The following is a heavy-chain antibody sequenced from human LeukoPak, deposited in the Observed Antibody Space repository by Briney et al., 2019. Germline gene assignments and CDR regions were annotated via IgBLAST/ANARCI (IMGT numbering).Heavy chain of an antibody. CDR1: GYTFTGYY. D-gene: IGHD2-2*01. CDR2: INPNSGGT. Sequence: ASVKVSCKASGYTFTGYYMHWVRQAPGQGLEWMGRINPNSGGTNYAQKFQGRVTITRDTSASTAYIELRSLRSEDTAMYYCARGSTSDWPLDHWGQETLVTISS. J-gene: IGHJ4*02. V-gene: IGHV1-2*06. CDR3: ARGSTSDWPLDH.